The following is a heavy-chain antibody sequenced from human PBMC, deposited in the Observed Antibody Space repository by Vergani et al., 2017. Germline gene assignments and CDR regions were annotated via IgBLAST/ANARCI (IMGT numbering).Heavy chain of an antibody. J-gene: IGHJ3*02. V-gene: IGHV3-23*01. CDR2: ISGSGGST. Sequence: EVQLLESGGGLVQPGGSLRLSCAASGFTFSSYAMSWVRQAPGKGLEWVSAISGSGGSTYYADSVKGRFTISRDNSKNTLYLQMNILRAEDTAVYYCAKAPYCSGGSCYSVPDAFDIWGQGTMVTVSS. CDR1: GFTFSSYA. D-gene: IGHD2-15*01. CDR3: AKAPYCSGGSCYSVPDAFDI.